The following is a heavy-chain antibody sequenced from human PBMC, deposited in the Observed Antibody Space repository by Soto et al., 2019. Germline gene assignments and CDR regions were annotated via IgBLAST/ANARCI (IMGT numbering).Heavy chain of an antibody. CDR2: ISYSGNT. CDR3: AIDGNAYYRFDY. D-gene: IGHD3-16*01. CDR1: GVSISSSSYY. J-gene: IGHJ4*02. Sequence: QVQLQESGPGLVKPSQTLSLTCNVSGVSISSSSYYWSWIRQNPGKGLEWIGYISYSGNTHYNPSLKSRVTISRDTSENQFSLRLSSVTAADTAVYFCAIDGNAYYRFDYWGQGSLVTVSS. V-gene: IGHV4-31*03.